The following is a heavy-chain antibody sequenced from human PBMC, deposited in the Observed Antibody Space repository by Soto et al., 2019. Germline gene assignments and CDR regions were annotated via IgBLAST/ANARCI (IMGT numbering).Heavy chain of an antibody. CDR1: GYTFISYG. CDR3: ARTFGSGWYGSFDY. Sequence: ASVKVSCKASGYTFISYGISWVRQAPGQGLEWMGWISAYNGNTNYAQKLQGRVTMTTDTSTSTAYMELRSLRSDDTAVYYCARTFGSGWYGSFDYWGQGTLVTVSS. V-gene: IGHV1-18*01. J-gene: IGHJ4*02. CDR2: ISAYNGNT. D-gene: IGHD6-19*01.